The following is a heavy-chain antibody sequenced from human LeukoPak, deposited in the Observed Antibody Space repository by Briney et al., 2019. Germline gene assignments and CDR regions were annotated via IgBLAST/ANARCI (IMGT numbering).Heavy chain of an antibody. Sequence: PGGSLRLSCAASGFTFSCYAMSWVRQAPGKGLEWVSAISGSGGSTYYADSVKGRFTISRDNSKNTLYLQMNSLRAEDTAVYYCAKDARIVVVVAAHIPVGQFDYWGQGTLVTVSS. CDR1: GFTFSCYA. D-gene: IGHD2-15*01. J-gene: IGHJ4*02. CDR3: AKDARIVVVVAAHIPVGQFDY. CDR2: ISGSGGST. V-gene: IGHV3-23*01.